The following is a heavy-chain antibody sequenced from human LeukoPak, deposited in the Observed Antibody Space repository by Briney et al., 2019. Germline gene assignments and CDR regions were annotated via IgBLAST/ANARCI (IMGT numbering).Heavy chain of an antibody. J-gene: IGHJ4*02. CDR1: GGSFSGYY. D-gene: IGHD2-2*02. CDR2: INHSGST. V-gene: IGHV4-34*01. CDR3: ARGPLGYCSSTSCYTFDY. Sequence: SETLSLTCAVYGGSFSGYYWGWIRQPPGKGLEWIGEINHSGSTNYNPSLKSRVTISVDTSKNQFSLKLSSVTAADTAVYYCARGPLGYCSSTSCYTFDYWGQGTLVTVSS.